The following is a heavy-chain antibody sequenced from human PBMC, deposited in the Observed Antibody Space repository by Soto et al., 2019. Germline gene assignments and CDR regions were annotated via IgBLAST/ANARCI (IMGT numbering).Heavy chain of an antibody. J-gene: IGHJ6*02. CDR2: INAGNGNT. CDR3: ASVDCSSTSCHYYYYGMDV. V-gene: IGHV1-3*01. CDR1: GYTFTSYA. Sequence: GASVKVSCKASGYTFTSYAMHWVRQAPGQRLEWMGWINAGNGNTKYSQKFQGRVTITRDTSASTAYMELSSLRSEDTAVYYCASVDCSSTSCHYYYYGMDVWGQGTTVTVSS. D-gene: IGHD2-2*01.